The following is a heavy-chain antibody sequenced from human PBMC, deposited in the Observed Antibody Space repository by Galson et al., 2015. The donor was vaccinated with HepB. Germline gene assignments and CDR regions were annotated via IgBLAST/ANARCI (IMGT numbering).Heavy chain of an antibody. D-gene: IGHD5-18*01. J-gene: IGHJ4*02. CDR2: ISAYNGNT. V-gene: IGHV1-18*04. CDR3: ARDEWDTAMAMIDY. Sequence: SVKVSCKASGYTFTSYGISWVRQAPGQGLEWMGWISAYNGNTNYAQKLQGRVTMTTDTSTSTAYMELRSLRSDDTAVYYCARDEWDTAMAMIDYWGQGTLVTVSS. CDR1: GYTFTSYG.